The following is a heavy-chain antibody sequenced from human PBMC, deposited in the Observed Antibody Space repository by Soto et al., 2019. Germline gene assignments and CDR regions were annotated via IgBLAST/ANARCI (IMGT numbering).Heavy chain of an antibody. J-gene: IGHJ6*02. Sequence: QVQLVKSGAEVKKPGASVKVSCKASGYTFTSYGISWVRQAPGQGLEWMGWISAYNGNTNYVQKLQGRVTMTTDTSTSTVYMELRSLRYDDTAVYYCARVWATTSDIPFGGVVDVWGQGTTVTVSS. CDR1: GYTFTSYG. V-gene: IGHV1-18*01. CDR3: ARVWATTSDIPFGGVVDV. CDR2: ISAYNGNT. D-gene: IGHD3-16*01.